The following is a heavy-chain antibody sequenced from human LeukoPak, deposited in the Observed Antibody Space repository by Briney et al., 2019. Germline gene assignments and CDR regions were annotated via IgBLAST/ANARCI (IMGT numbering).Heavy chain of an antibody. J-gene: IGHJ4*02. CDR2: IYYSGST. CDR3: ARDTAVAGTYDY. Sequence: SETLSLTCTVSGGSISSGGYYWSWIRQHPGKGLEWIGYIYYSGSTYYNPSLKSRVTISVDTSKNQFSQKLSSVTAADTAVYYCARDTAVAGTYDYWGQGTLVTVSS. CDR1: GGSISSGGYY. D-gene: IGHD6-19*01. V-gene: IGHV4-31*03.